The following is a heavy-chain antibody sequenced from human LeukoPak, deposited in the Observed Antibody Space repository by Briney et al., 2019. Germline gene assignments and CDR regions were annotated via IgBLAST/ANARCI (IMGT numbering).Heavy chain of an antibody. D-gene: IGHD2-2*01. CDR2: SSVYNGNT. V-gene: IGHV1-18*01. Sequence: ASVKVSCKASGYTFMSYGIHWVRQAPGQGLEWMGWSSVYNGNTNYAQKFQGRVTMTTDTSTDTAYMELRNLLFDDTAVYYCAGSLGYCTSNFCYLKYWGQGTLVTVSS. CDR3: AGSLGYCTSNFCYLKY. CDR1: GYTFMSYG. J-gene: IGHJ4*02.